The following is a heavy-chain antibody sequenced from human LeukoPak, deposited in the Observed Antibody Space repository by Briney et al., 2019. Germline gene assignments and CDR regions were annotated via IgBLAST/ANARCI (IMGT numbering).Heavy chain of an antibody. CDR3: AREVIIFPDYYYYGLDV. CDR1: GFTFRDYY. D-gene: IGHD3-9*01. J-gene: IGHJ6*02. CDR2: ISRSGDTL. V-gene: IGHV3-11*01. Sequence: PGGSLRLSCAASGFTFRDYYMTWLRQAPGKGLEWISYISRSGDTLYYADSVEGRFTISRDNAKNSVFLQMNSRRAEDTAVYYCAREVIIFPDYYYYGLDVWGQGTTVTVSS.